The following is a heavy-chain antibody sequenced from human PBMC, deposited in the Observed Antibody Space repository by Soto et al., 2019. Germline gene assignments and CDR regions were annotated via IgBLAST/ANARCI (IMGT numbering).Heavy chain of an antibody. CDR2: INAGNGNT. J-gene: IGHJ6*03. CDR3: ARDPLYDFWSGLPYYYYYMDV. D-gene: IGHD3-3*01. V-gene: IGHV1-3*01. Sequence: ASVKVSCKASGYTFTSYAMHWVRQAPGQRLEWMGWINAGNGNTKYSQKFQGRVTITRDTSASTAYMELSSLRSEDTAVYYCARDPLYDFWSGLPYYYYYMDVWGKGTTVTVSS. CDR1: GYTFTSYA.